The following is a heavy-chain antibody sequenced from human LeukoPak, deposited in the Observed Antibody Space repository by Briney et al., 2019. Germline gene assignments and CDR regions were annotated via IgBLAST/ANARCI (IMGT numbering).Heavy chain of an antibody. J-gene: IGHJ4*02. Sequence: ASVKVSCKASGYTFTSYYMHWVRQAPGQGLEWMGIINPSGGSTSYAQKFQGRVTMTRDTSTSTVYMELSSLRSEDPAGYYCARGPRVVYYDSSGYYYGHFDYWGQGTLVTVSS. CDR2: INPSGGST. CDR3: ARGPRVVYYDSSGYYYGHFDY. D-gene: IGHD3-22*01. CDR1: GYTFTSYY. V-gene: IGHV1-46*01.